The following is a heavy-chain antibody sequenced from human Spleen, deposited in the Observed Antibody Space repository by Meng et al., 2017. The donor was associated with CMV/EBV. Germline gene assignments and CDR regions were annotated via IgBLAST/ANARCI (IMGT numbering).Heavy chain of an antibody. V-gene: IGHV3-23*01. CDR3: AKVAVAAAYKIWYLDL. D-gene: IGHD2-2*01. J-gene: IGHJ2*01. CDR1: GFTFSAYA. Sequence: GGSLRLSCADSGFTFSAYAMSWVRQLPGKGLEWVSGINPSGDSAYYTDSVRGRFTISRDNSRNTLYLQMNRLTVEDTAVYYCAKVAVAAAYKIWYLDLWGRGTLVTVSS. CDR2: INPSGDSA.